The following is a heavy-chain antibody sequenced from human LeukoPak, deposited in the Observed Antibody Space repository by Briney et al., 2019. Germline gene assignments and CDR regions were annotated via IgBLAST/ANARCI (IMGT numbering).Heavy chain of an antibody. CDR2: INPNGGST. CDR1: GYTFTSHQ. V-gene: IGHV1-46*01. D-gene: IGHD5-12*01. Sequence: ASVKVSCKASGYTFTSHQMHWVRQAPGQGLEWVGIINPNGGSTNFAQKFQGRVTMTTDKSTSTVYMELSSLRSEDTAVYYCARGPWIYIGYPSYYFDYWGQGTLVTVSS. CDR3: ARGPWIYIGYPSYYFDY. J-gene: IGHJ4*02.